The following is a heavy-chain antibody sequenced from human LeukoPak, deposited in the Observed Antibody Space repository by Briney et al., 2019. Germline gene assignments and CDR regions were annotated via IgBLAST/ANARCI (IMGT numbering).Heavy chain of an antibody. Sequence: GGSLRLSCAASGFTFSSYWMSWVRQAPGKGLEWVANIKQDGSEKYYVDSVKGRFTISRDNAKNSLYLQMNSLRADDTAVYYCARFAAGGSYYYYMDVWGKGTTVTVSS. CDR1: GFTFSSYW. CDR2: IKQDGSEK. CDR3: ARFAAGGSYYYYMDV. D-gene: IGHD6-25*01. V-gene: IGHV3-7*01. J-gene: IGHJ6*03.